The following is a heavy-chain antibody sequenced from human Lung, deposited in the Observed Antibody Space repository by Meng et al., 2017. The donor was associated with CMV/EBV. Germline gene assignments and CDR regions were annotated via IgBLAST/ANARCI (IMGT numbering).Heavy chain of an antibody. D-gene: IGHD5-12*01. CDR2: IYYSGST. J-gene: IGHJ6*02. V-gene: IGHV4-61*01. Sequence: XXLTCXVSGGSVSSGSYYWSWIRQPPGKGLEWIGYIYYSGSTNYNPSLKSRVTISIDTSKNQFSLKLSSVTAADTAMYYCARGNSGHSFYYYGLDVWGQGTTVTVSS. CDR1: GGSVSSGSYY. CDR3: ARGNSGHSFYYYGLDV.